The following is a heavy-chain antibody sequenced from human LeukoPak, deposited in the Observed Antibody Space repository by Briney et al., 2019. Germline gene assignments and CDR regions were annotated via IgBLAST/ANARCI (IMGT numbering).Heavy chain of an antibody. Sequence: ASVKVSCKASGYTFTSYYMHWVRQATGQGLEWMGWMNPNSGNTGYAQKFQGRVTITRNTSISTAYMELSSLRSEDTAVYYCARDGHSSSSLRGIDYWGQGTLVTVSS. CDR2: MNPNSGNT. V-gene: IGHV1-8*03. CDR3: ARDGHSSSSLRGIDY. CDR1: GYTFTSYY. D-gene: IGHD6-13*01. J-gene: IGHJ4*02.